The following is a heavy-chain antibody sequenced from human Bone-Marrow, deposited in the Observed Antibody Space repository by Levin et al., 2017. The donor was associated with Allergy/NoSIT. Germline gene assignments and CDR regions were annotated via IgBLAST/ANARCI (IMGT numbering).Heavy chain of an antibody. CDR2: ISPTTRTI. V-gene: IGHV3-48*04. D-gene: IGHD1-1*01. CDR3: ATFPRREEQLAPDFDY. CDR1: GIAFSNYS. Sequence: GGSLRLSCRASGIAFSNYSMNWVRQAPGKGLEWISYISPTTRTIYYADSVKGRFTISRDNARNLLSLQMNSLRVEDTALYYCATFPRREEQLAPDFDYWGQGTLVTVSS. J-gene: IGHJ4*02.